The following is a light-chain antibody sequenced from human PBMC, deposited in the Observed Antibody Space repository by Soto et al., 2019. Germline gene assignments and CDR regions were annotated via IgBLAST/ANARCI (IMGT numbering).Light chain of an antibody. Sequence: QSALTQPRSVSGSPGQSVTISCTGTSSDIGGYNYVSWYQQHPGKAPKLMIYDVSKRPSGVPDRFSGSRSGNTASLTISGLQAENEADYYFCSYAGSDTFAVFGGGTKVTVL. CDR3: CSYAGSDTFAV. J-gene: IGLJ2*01. CDR1: SSDIGGYNY. CDR2: DVS. V-gene: IGLV2-11*01.